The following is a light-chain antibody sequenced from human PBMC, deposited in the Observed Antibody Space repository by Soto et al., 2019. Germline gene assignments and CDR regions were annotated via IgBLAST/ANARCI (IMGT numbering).Light chain of an antibody. J-gene: IGKJ4*01. Sequence: EIVLTQSPGTLSLSSGERATLSCRASQSVTSSSLAWYQQKPGQAPRLLIHDASSRATGIPDRFSGSGSGTEFTLTISRLEPEDFAVYYCQQYGSSLLGTFGGGTKVEIK. CDR1: QSVTSSS. CDR3: QQYGSSLLGT. V-gene: IGKV3-20*01. CDR2: DAS.